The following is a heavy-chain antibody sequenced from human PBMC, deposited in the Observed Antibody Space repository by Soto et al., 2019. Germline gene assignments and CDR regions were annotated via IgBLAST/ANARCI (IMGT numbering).Heavy chain of an antibody. CDR3: AKGSYNYCSGGSCSPYYYGMDV. D-gene: IGHD2-15*01. J-gene: IGHJ6*02. CDR2: ISYDGSNK. CDR1: GFTFSSYG. V-gene: IGHV3-30*18. Sequence: VQLVESGGGVVQPGRSLRLSCAASGFTFSSYGMHWVRQAPGKGLEWVAVISYDGSNKYYADSVKGRFTISRDNSKNTLYLQMNSLRAEDTAVYYCAKGSYNYCSGGSCSPYYYGMDVWGQGTTVTVSS.